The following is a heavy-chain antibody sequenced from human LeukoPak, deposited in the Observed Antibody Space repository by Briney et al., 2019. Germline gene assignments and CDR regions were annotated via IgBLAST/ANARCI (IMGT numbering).Heavy chain of an antibody. D-gene: IGHD3-16*01. CDR1: GYSISSGYY. J-gene: IGHJ6*02. Sequence: PSETLSLTCTVSGYSISSGYYWGWIRQPPGKGLEWIGSIYHSGSTYYNPSLKSRVTISVDTSKNQFSLKLSSVTAADTAVYYCARDLGSRSMDVWGQGTTVTVSS. CDR3: ARDLGSRSMDV. CDR2: IYHSGST. V-gene: IGHV4-38-2*02.